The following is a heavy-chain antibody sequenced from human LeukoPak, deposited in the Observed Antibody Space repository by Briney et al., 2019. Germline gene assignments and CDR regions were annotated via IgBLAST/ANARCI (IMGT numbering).Heavy chain of an antibody. D-gene: IGHD4-23*01. J-gene: IGHJ4*02. Sequence: GGSLRLSCAASGFTFSSYAMHWVRQTPGKGLEWVAVISYDGIDKYYADSVKGRFTISRDNSKNTLYLQMNSLKSEDTAVYYCARRAGGYSHPYDYWGQGTLVTVSS. CDR3: ARRAGGYSHPYDY. CDR1: GFTFSSYA. V-gene: IGHV3-30*03. CDR2: ISYDGIDK.